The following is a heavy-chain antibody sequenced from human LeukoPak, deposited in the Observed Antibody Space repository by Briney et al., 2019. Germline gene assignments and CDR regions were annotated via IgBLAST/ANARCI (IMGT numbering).Heavy chain of an antibody. CDR3: ARQVMMDGRADY. J-gene: IGHJ4*02. V-gene: IGHV5-10-1*01. CDR1: GYTFTSYW. Sequence: GESLKISCKGSGYTFTSYWISWVRQMPGKGLAWMGRIDPSDSYTNYSPSFQGHVTISADKSISTAYLQWSTLKSSDTAMNYCARQVMMDGRADYWGQGTLVTVSP. CDR2: IDPSDSYT. D-gene: IGHD2-8*01.